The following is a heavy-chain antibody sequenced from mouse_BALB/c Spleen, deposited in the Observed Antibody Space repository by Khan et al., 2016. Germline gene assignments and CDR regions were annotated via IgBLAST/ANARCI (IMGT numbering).Heavy chain of an antibody. CDR3: AGRVYYGNRYDLMDY. CDR1: GYTFTNYG. CDR2: INTYTGEP. Sequence: QIQLVQSGPELKKPGETVKISCKASGYTFTNYGLNWVKQAPGKGLKWMGWINTYTGEPTYADDFKGRFAFSLETSASTSYLQINNLKNEDMATYFSAGRVYYGNRYDLMDYWGQGTSITVSS. D-gene: IGHD1-1*01. V-gene: IGHV9-1*02. J-gene: IGHJ4*01.